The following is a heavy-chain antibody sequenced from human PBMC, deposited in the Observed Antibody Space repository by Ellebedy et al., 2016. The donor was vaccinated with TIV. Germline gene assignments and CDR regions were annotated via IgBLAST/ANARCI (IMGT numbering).Heavy chain of an antibody. V-gene: IGHV4-34*09. CDR3: ARVRGVIDY. CDR2: INHSGST. Sequence: LRLSXAVYGGSFSGYYWSWIRQPPGKGLEWIGEINHSGSTNYNPSLKSRVTISVDTSKNQFSLKLSSVTAADTAVYYCARVRGVIDYWGQGTLVTVSS. CDR1: GGSFSGYY. D-gene: IGHD3-3*01. J-gene: IGHJ4*02.